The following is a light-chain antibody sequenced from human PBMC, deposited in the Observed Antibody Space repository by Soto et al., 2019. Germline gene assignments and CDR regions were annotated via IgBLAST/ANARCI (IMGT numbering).Light chain of an antibody. CDR1: SSDVGGYNY. V-gene: IGLV2-8*01. J-gene: IGLJ3*02. CDR2: EVS. Sequence: QSVLTQPPSASGSPGQSVTISCTGTSSDVGGYNYVSWYQQYPGKAPELMIYEVSKRPSGVPDRFSGSKSGNTASLTVSGLRAEDEADYYCSSYAGGYNLVFGGGTQLTVL. CDR3: SSYAGGYNLV.